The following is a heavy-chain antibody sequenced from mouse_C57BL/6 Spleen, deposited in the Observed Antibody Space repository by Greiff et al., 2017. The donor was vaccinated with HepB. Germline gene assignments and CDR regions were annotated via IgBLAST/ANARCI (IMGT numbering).Heavy chain of an antibody. Sequence: ESGPELVKPGASVKISCKASGYAFSSSWMNWVKQRPGKGLEWIGRIYPGDGDTNYNGKFKGKATLTADKSSSTAYMQLSSLTSEDSAVYFCARTYYGSSYYAMDYWGQGTSVTVSS. J-gene: IGHJ4*01. V-gene: IGHV1-82*01. D-gene: IGHD1-1*01. CDR3: ARTYYGSSYYAMDY. CDR1: GYAFSSSW. CDR2: IYPGDGDT.